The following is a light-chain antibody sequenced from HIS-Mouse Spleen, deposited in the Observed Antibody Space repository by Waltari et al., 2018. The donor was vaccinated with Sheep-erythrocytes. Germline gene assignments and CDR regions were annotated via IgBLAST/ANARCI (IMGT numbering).Light chain of an antibody. CDR3: CSYAGSSTLV. CDR1: SSDVGSYNL. J-gene: IGLJ2*01. Sequence: QSALTQPASVSGSPGQSITISCTGTSSDVGSYNLVSWYQQHPGKAPKLLIYEGSKRPAGVSNSFSGSKSGNTASLTIYGLQAEDEADYYCCSYAGSSTLVFGGGTKLTVL. V-gene: IGLV2-23*01. CDR2: EGS.